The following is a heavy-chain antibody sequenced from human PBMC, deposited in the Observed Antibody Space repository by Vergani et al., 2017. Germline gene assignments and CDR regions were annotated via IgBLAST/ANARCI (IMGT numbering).Heavy chain of an antibody. Sequence: QVQLVQSGAEVKKTGSSVKVSCKASGGTFSSYAISWVRQAPGQGLEWKGRIIPILGIANYAQKFQGRVTITAAKSTSTAYMELSSLRSEDTAVYYCARARIAAAGIGWFDPWGQGTLVTVSS. J-gene: IGHJ5*02. V-gene: IGHV1-69*04. CDR1: GGTFSSYA. CDR2: IIPILGIA. CDR3: ARARIAAAGIGWFDP. D-gene: IGHD6-13*01.